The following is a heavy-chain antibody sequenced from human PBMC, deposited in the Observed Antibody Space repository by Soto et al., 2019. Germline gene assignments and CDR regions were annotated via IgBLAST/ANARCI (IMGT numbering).Heavy chain of an antibody. CDR3: ANLPVDSSGLYDAFDI. CDR2: FDPEDGET. Sequence: GASVKVSCKVSGYTLTELSMHWVRQAPGKGLEWMGGFDPEDGETIYAQKFQGRVTMTEDTSTDTAYMELSSLRSEDTAVYYCANLPVDSSGLYDAFDIWGQGTMVTVSS. CDR1: GYTLTELS. D-gene: IGHD3-22*01. J-gene: IGHJ3*02. V-gene: IGHV1-24*01.